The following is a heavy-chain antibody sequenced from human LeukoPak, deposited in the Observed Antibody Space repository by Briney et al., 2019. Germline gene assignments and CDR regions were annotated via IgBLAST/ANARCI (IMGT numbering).Heavy chain of an antibody. CDR3: ARSATYYYDSSGYYYPRGSFDY. J-gene: IGHJ4*02. CDR1: VCTFTSYG. CDR2: ISAYNWDT. Sequence: ASVKVSFKWSVCTFTSYGSIWVRPAPGQGGEWVGWISAYNWDTNYAQKLQGRVTMTTDTSTSTAYMELRSLRSDDTAVYYCARSATYYYDSSGYYYPRGSFDYWGQGTLVTVSS. D-gene: IGHD3-22*01. V-gene: IGHV1-18*01.